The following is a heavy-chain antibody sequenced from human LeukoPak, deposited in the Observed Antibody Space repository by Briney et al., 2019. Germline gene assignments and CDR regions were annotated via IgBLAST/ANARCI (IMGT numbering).Heavy chain of an antibody. CDR1: GFTFSSYA. V-gene: IGHV3-23*01. Sequence: GGSLRLSCAASGFTFSSYAMSWVRQAPGKGLEWVSAISGSGGSTYYADSVKGRFTISRDNSKNTLYLQMNSLRAEDTAVYYCATSPLDLYCSGGSCPNNWFDPWGQGTLVTVSS. J-gene: IGHJ5*02. D-gene: IGHD2-15*01. CDR3: ATSPLDLYCSGGSCPNNWFDP. CDR2: ISGSGGST.